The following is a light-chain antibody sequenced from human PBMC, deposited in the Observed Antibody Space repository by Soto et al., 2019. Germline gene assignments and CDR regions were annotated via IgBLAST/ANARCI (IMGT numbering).Light chain of an antibody. CDR1: QSVISNY. J-gene: IGKJ2*01. V-gene: IGKV3D-20*01. CDR2: DAS. Sequence: EIVLTQSPATLSLSPGERATLSCGASQSVISNYLAWYQQRPGLAPRLLIYDASRRAPGVPDRFSGGGSGTDFTLTISRLEPEDFAVYFCQQYGDSLSYTFGQGTMVEIK. CDR3: QQYGDSLSYT.